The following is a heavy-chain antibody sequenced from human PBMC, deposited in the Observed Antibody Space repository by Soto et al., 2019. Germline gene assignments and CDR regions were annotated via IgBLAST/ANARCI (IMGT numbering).Heavy chain of an antibody. CDR3: ARGRLYGDYPGLNWFDP. V-gene: IGHV4-59*08. CDR1: GDSMNSFY. J-gene: IGHJ5*02. CDR2: VFYSGST. Sequence: XXTLSLPFTVSGDSMNSFYWPWIRQPPGKGVEWIGYVFYSGSTNYNPSLKSRVTISVDTSKNQFSLKLTSVTAADRAVYYCARGRLYGDYPGLNWFDPWGQGTPVTVSS. D-gene: IGHD4-17*01.